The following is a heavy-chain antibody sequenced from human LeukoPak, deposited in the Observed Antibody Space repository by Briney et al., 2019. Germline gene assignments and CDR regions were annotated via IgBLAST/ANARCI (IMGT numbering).Heavy chain of an antibody. CDR2: IAGSSVAAGRSST. V-gene: IGHV3-23*01. CDR1: GFSFSSYA. CDR3: AKTSTITNFPWENWFDS. J-gene: IGHJ5*01. Sequence: GGSLRLSCATSGFSFSSYAMSWVRQAPGKGLEWVSAIAGSSVAAGRSSTYYADSVTGRFTISRDNSKNTLYLQMNSLRADVTAVYYCAKTSTITNFPWENWFDSWGQGTLVTVSS. D-gene: IGHD3-3*01.